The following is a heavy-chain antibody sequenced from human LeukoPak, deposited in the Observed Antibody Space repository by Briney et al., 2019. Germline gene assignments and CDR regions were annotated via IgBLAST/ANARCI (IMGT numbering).Heavy chain of an antibody. CDR2: IIPIFGTA. CDR3: ARGPAGGYDWVYHTFDY. CDR1: GGTFSSYA. V-gene: IGHV1-69*05. D-gene: IGHD5-12*01. Sequence: GASVKVSCKASGGTFSSYAISWVRQAPGQGLEWMGGIIPIFGTANYAQKFQGRVTITTDESTSTAYMELSSLRSEDTAVYYCARGPAGGYDWVYHTFDYWGQGTLVTVSS. J-gene: IGHJ4*02.